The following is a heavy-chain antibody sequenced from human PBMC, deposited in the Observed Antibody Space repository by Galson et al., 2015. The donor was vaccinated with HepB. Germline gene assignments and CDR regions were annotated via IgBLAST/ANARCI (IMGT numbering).Heavy chain of an antibody. CDR3: ARDYYDSSGGRFDP. CDR1: GYTFTGYY. V-gene: IGHV1-2*02. CDR2: INPNTGVT. J-gene: IGHJ5*02. Sequence: SVKVSCKASGYTFTGYYMHWVRQAPGQGLEWMGWINPNTGVTNYAQKFQGRVTMTRDTSISTAYMELSRLRSDDTAVYYCARDYYDSSGGRFDPWGQGTLVTVSS. D-gene: IGHD3-22*01.